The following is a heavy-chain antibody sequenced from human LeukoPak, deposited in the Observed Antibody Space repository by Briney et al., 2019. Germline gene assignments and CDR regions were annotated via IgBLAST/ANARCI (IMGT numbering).Heavy chain of an antibody. CDR1: GFTFSSYS. CDR3: AREGGHFESSGYYGY. V-gene: IGHV3-21*01. Sequence: GGSLRLSCAASGFTFSSYSMNWVRQAPGKGLEWVSSISSSSSYIYYADSVKGRFTISRDNAKNSLYLQMNRLRAEDTAVYYCAREGGHFESSGYYGYWGLGTLVTVSS. D-gene: IGHD3-22*01. CDR2: ISSSSSYI. J-gene: IGHJ4*02.